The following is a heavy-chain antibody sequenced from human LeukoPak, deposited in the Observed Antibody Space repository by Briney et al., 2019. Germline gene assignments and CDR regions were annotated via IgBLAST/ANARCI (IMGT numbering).Heavy chain of an antibody. V-gene: IGHV4-38-2*02. CDR2: IYHSGST. CDR1: GYSISSGYY. Sequence: SETLSLTCTVSGYSISSGYYWGWIRQPPGKGLEWIGSIYHSGSTYYNPSLKSRVTISVDTSKNQFSLKLSSVTAADTAVYYCARLSCSDTICPTLPYNHFDPWGQGTLVTVSS. D-gene: IGHD2-15*01. J-gene: IGHJ5*02. CDR3: ARLSCSDTICPTLPYNHFDP.